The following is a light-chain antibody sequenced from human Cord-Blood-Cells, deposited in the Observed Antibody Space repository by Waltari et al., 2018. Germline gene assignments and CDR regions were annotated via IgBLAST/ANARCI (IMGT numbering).Light chain of an antibody. Sequence: EIVMTQSPATLYVSPGERATLSCRASQSVSSNSAWYQQKPGQAPRLLIYGASTRATGIPARFSGSGSGTEFTLTISSLQSEDFAVYYCQQYNNWPRTFGQGTKVEIK. V-gene: IGKV3-15*01. CDR3: QQYNNWPRT. CDR2: GAS. CDR1: QSVSSN. J-gene: IGKJ1*01.